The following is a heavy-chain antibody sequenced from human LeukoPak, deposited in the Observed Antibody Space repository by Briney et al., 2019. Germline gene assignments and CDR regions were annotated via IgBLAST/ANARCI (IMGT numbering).Heavy chain of an antibody. CDR1: GGSISSSSYY. Sequence: SETLSLTCTVSGGSISSSSYYWGWVRQPPGKGLEWIGSIYYSGSTYYNPSLKSRVTISVDTSKNQFSLKLSSVTAADTAVYYCARGRSSGWPYYYYYYMDVWGKGTTVTVSS. CDR2: IYYSGST. J-gene: IGHJ6*03. D-gene: IGHD6-19*01. V-gene: IGHV4-39*07. CDR3: ARGRSSGWPYYYYYYMDV.